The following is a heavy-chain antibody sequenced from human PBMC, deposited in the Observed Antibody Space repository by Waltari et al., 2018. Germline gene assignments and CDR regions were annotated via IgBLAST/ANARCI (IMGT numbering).Heavy chain of an antibody. D-gene: IGHD1-26*01. CDR2: MNPNSGNT. J-gene: IGHJ4*02. CDR1: GYTFTSYD. V-gene: IGHV1-8*01. CDR3: ARGWSYYPFDY. Sequence: QVQLVQSGAEVKKPGASVKVSCKASGYTFTSYDINWVRQATGQGLEWMGWMNPNSGNTGSAQKFQRRVTITRNTYISTAYMELSRLRSEDTAEYCCARGWSYYPFDYWGQGTLVTVSS.